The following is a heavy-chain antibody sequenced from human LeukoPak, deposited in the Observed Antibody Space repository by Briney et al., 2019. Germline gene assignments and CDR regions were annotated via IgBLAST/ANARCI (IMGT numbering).Heavy chain of an antibody. V-gene: IGHV5-10-1*01. J-gene: IGHJ3*02. CDR1: GHSFTSYW. CDR3: ARREIAAAGTGDAFDI. CDR2: IDPSDSYT. D-gene: IGHD6-13*01. Sequence: GESLKISCKGSGHSFTSYWISWVRQMPGKGLEWMGRIDPSDSYTNYSPSFQGHVTISADKSISTAYLQWSSLKASDTAMYYCARREIAAAGTGDAFDIWGQGTMVTVSS.